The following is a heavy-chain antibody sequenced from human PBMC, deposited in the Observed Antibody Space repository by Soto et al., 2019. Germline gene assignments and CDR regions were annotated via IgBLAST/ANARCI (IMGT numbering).Heavy chain of an antibody. CDR1: GYSFTSYW. D-gene: IGHD5-18*01. J-gene: IGHJ4*02. CDR3: ARRRDTAMEYFDY. Sequence: GESLQISCKGSGYSFTSYWIGCVRQMPGKGLEWMGIIYPGDSDTRYSPSFQGQVTISADKSISTAYLQWSSLKASDTAMYYCARRRDTAMEYFDYWGQGTLVTVSS. V-gene: IGHV5-51*01. CDR2: IYPGDSDT.